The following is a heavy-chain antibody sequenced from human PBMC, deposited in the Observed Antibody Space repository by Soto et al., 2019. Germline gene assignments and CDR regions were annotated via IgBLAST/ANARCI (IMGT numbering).Heavy chain of an antibody. CDR2: ISSSSSYI. D-gene: IGHD6-13*01. J-gene: IGHJ4*02. CDR3: ARGRVAAAGTVPFSY. Sequence: EVQLVESGGGLVKPGGSLRLSCAASGFSFSSYNMNWVRQAPGKGLEWVSFISSSSSYIYYADSVKGRFTISRDNAKNSLYLQMNSLRAEDTAVYYCARGRVAAAGTVPFSYWGQGTLVTGSS. V-gene: IGHV3-21*01. CDR1: GFSFSSYN.